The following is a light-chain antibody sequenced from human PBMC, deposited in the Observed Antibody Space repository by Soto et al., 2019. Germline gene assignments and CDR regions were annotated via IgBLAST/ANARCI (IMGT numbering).Light chain of an antibody. CDR3: QQYGSSPLT. Sequence: DIVLTQSPGTLSLSPGERATLSCRASQSVSSCYLCWYQQKPGQAPRLLIYAASNKATGIPERFSGSGSETDFTLTISSLEPEDFAVYYCQQYGSSPLTFGQGTKVEIK. CDR1: QSVSSCY. J-gene: IGKJ1*01. CDR2: AAS. V-gene: IGKV3-20*01.